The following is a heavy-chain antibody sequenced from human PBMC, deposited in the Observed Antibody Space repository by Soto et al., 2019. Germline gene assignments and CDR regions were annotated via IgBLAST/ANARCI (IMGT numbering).Heavy chain of an antibody. CDR1: GYTFTSYG. CDR3: ARDITEIPLGLRFTYYYYGMDV. Sequence: QVQLVQSGAEVKKPGASVKVSCKASGYTFTSYGISWVRQAPGQGLEWMGWISAYNGNTNYAQKLQGRVTMTTDTSMSTAYMELRSMRSDVTAVYYCARDITEIPLGLRFTYYYYGMDVWGQGTTVTVSS. V-gene: IGHV1-18*01. J-gene: IGHJ6*02. CDR2: ISAYNGNT. D-gene: IGHD5-18*01.